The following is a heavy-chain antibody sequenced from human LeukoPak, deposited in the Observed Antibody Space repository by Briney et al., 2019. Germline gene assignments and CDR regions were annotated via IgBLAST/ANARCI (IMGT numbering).Heavy chain of an antibody. D-gene: IGHD5-12*01. CDR1: GGTFSSYA. J-gene: IGHJ3*02. Sequence: SVKVSCKASGGTFSSYAISWVRQAPGQGLEWMGGIIPIFGTANYAQKFQGRVTITADESTSTAYMELSSLRSEDTAVYYCASGLVGYSGYDRRGMEAFDIWGQGTMVTVSS. V-gene: IGHV1-69*01. CDR2: IIPIFGTA. CDR3: ASGLVGYSGYDRRGMEAFDI.